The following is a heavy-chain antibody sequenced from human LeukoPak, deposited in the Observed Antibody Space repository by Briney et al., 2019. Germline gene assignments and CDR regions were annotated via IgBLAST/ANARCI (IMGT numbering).Heavy chain of an antibody. V-gene: IGHV4-39*07. CDR3: ARVGAASRWGFDY. D-gene: IGHD4-23*01. Sequence: SETLSLTCTVSGDSITSNYYWGWIRQPPGKGLEWIGSIYYSGSTQYNPSLKSRVTISVDRSKNQFSLKLSSVTAADTAVYYCARVGAASRWGFDYWGQGTLVTVSS. CDR2: IYYSGST. J-gene: IGHJ4*02. CDR1: GDSITSNYY.